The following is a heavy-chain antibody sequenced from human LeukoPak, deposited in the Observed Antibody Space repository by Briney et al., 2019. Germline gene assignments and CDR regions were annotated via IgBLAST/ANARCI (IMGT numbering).Heavy chain of an antibody. CDR2: IIPIFGTA. D-gene: IGHD3-10*01. J-gene: IGHJ4*02. Sequence: ASVKVSCKASGGTFSSYAISWVRQAPGQGLEWMGGIIPIFGTANYAQKFQGRVTITADESTSTAYMELSSLRSEDTAVYYCARGRRPYYGSGSCFDYWGQGTLVTVSS. CDR3: ARGRRPYYGSGSCFDY. V-gene: IGHV1-69*13. CDR1: GGTFSSYA.